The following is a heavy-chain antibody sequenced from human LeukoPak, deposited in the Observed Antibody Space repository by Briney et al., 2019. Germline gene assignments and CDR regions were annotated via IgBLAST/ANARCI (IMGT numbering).Heavy chain of an antibody. CDR2: VSSDGSWE. Sequence: GTSLRLSCVASGLIITSSGMHWVRQAPGKGRDWAACVSSDGSWEYCADSVKGRFTVSRDVFKNTLNLQMDTLRVEDTAVYYCAGGRGTWNDGYFALWGQGTQVIVSS. J-gene: IGHJ4*02. CDR1: GLIITSSG. CDR3: AGGRGTWNDGYFAL. V-gene: IGHV3-33*01. D-gene: IGHD1-1*01.